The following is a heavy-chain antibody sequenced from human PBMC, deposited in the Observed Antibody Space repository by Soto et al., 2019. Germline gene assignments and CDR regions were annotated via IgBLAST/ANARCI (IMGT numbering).Heavy chain of an antibody. Sequence: GESLKISCAASGFTFSSYAMSWVRQAPGKGLEWVSFIGGSGGNSYYGDSVKGRFTISRDNSKNTLYLQMNSLRAEDTAVYYCAKGYGGDPPGLDAFDIWGQGTMVTVSS. J-gene: IGHJ3*02. V-gene: IGHV3-23*01. CDR2: IGGSGGNS. CDR1: GFTFSSYA. CDR3: AKGYGGDPPGLDAFDI. D-gene: IGHD3-10*01.